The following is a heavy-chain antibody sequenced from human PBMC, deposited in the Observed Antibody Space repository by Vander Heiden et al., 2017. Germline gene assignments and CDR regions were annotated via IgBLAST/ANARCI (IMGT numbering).Heavy chain of an antibody. CDR1: GGTFSSYG. Sequence: QVQLVQSGTEVKKPGSSVKVSCKDSGGTFSSYGLSWVRQAPGRGPEWMGEIIPIFDTTNYAQKFQGRVTITADESTSTAFMELSTLRSEDTAVYYCATVIDISDFNFFDPWGQGTLVTVSS. D-gene: IGHD3-9*01. J-gene: IGHJ5*02. CDR2: IIPIFDTT. CDR3: ATVIDISDFNFFDP. V-gene: IGHV1-69*01.